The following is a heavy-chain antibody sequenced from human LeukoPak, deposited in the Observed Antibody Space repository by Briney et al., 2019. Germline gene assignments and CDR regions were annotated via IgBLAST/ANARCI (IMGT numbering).Heavy chain of an antibody. J-gene: IGHJ6*03. Sequence: SETLSLTCAVYGGSFRGYYWSWIRQPPGKGLEWIGEINHSGSTNYNPSLKSRVTISVDTSKNQFSLKLSSVTAADTAVYYCARGEVGPEDYYYYYMDVWGKGTTVTVSS. CDR1: GGSFRGYY. CDR3: ARGEVGPEDYYYYYMDV. D-gene: IGHD1-14*01. V-gene: IGHV4-34*01. CDR2: INHSGST.